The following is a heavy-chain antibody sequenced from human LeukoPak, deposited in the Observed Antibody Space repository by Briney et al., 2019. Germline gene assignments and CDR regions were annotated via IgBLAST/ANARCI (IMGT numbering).Heavy chain of an antibody. V-gene: IGHV4-34*01. J-gene: IGHJ6*03. CDR3: ARQPEGGLAYYYMDV. CDR2: INHSGST. CDR1: GGSFSGYY. Sequence: PSETLSLTCAVYGGSFSGYYWSWIRQPPGKGLEWIGEINHSGSTNYNPSLKSRVTISVDTSKNQFSLKLSSVTAAETAVYYCARQPEGGLAYYYMDVWGKGTTVTIS. D-gene: IGHD6-19*01.